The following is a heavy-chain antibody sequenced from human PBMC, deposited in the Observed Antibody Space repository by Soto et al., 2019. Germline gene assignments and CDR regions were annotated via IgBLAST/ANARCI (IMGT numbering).Heavy chain of an antibody. CDR2: IYYSGST. Sequence: QVQLQESGPGLVKPSQTLSLTCTVSGGSISSGGYYWSWIRQHPGKGLEWIGYIYYSGSTYYNPSLKSRVTISVDTSKNQFSLKLSSVTATDTAVYYCASSTTPTMVRGVIPYSGSYYYYYMDVWGKGTTVTVSS. V-gene: IGHV4-31*03. J-gene: IGHJ6*03. CDR1: GGSISSGGYY. CDR3: ASSTTPTMVRGVIPYSGSYYYYYMDV. D-gene: IGHD3-10*01.